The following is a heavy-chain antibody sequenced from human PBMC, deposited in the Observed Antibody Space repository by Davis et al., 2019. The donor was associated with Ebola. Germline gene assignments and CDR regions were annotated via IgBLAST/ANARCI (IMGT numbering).Heavy chain of an antibody. Sequence: GESLKISCAASGFTFSSYYMNWVRQAPGKGLEWVSSISISSAFIYYADSVKGRFTVSRDNSKNTLDLQMNSLRPEDTAVYYCVKTRSNWWNDALEIWGRGTMVIVSS. CDR2: ISISSAFI. J-gene: IGHJ3*02. V-gene: IGHV3-21*01. D-gene: IGHD2-8*02. CDR3: VKTRSNWWNDALEI. CDR1: GFTFSSYY.